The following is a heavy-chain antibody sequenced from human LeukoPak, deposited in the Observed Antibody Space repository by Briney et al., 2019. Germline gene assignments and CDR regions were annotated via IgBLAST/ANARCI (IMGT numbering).Heavy chain of an antibody. CDR3: ARDLGYGYGSVWHKYFDY. CDR2: IDPNSGGT. J-gene: IGHJ4*01. V-gene: IGHV1-2*06. CDR1: GYTFTSYY. Sequence: GASVKVSCKASGYTFTSYYLHWVRQAPGQGLEWMGHIDPNSGGTKYAQKFQGRVTMTRDTSTTSAYMELSSLIFDDTAVYYCARDLGYGYGSVWHKYFDYWGHGTLVTVSS. D-gene: IGHD5-18*01.